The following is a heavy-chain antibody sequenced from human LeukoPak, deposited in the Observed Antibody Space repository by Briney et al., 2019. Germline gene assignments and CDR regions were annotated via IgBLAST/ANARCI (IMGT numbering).Heavy chain of an antibody. D-gene: IGHD6-13*01. Sequence: ASVKVSCKASGYTFTSYGISWVRQAPGQGLEWMGWISAYNGNTNYAQKLQGRVTMTTDTSTSTVYMELRSLRSDDTAVYYCARDGERYSSSWYRGAYYYYYYMDVWGKGTTVTVSS. V-gene: IGHV1-18*01. J-gene: IGHJ6*03. CDR3: ARDGERYSSSWYRGAYYYYYYMDV. CDR1: GYTFTSYG. CDR2: ISAYNGNT.